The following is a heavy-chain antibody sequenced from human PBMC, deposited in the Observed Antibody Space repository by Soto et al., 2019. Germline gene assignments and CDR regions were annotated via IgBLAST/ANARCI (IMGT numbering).Heavy chain of an antibody. CDR2: FDPEDGET. CDR1: GYTLTELS. CDR3: ARDRPEGTAMVTAGYYFDY. V-gene: IGHV1-24*01. Sequence: ASVKVSCKVSGYTLTELSMHWVRQAPGKGLEWMGGFDPEDGETIYAQKFQGRVTMTEDTSTDTAYMELSSLRSEDTAVYYCARDRPEGTAMVTAGYYFDYWGQGTPVTVSS. J-gene: IGHJ4*02. D-gene: IGHD5-18*01.